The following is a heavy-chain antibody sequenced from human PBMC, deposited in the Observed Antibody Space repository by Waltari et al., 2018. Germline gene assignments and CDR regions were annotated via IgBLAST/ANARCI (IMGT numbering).Heavy chain of an antibody. D-gene: IGHD1-26*01. CDR2: INTRNGGT. CDR3: ARTYQSGSYSDY. J-gene: IGHJ4*02. V-gene: IGHV1-2*02. CDR1: GYPFTSYD. Sequence: QVQLVQSGAEVKKPGASVKVSCKTSGYPFTSYDMHWVRQAPGQGLEWMGWINTRNGGTNYAQKYQGRVTMTRDTSISTAYMELSRLISNDTAVYYCARTYQSGSYSDYWGQGTPVTVSS.